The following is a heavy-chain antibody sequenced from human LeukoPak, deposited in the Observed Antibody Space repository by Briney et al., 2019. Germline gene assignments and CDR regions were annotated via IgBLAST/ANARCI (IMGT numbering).Heavy chain of an antibody. D-gene: IGHD3-10*01. CDR1: GGSISSYY. V-gene: IGHV4-59*08. J-gene: IGHJ1*01. Sequence: SETLSLTCTVSGGSISSYYWSWIRQPPGKGLEWIGYIYYSGSTNYNPSLKSRVTISVDTSKNQLSLKLSSVTAADTAVYYCASLRGGEYFQHWGQGTLVTVSS. CDR2: IYYSGST. CDR3: ASLRGGEYFQH.